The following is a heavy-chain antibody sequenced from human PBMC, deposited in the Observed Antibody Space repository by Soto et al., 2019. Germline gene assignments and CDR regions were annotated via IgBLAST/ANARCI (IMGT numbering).Heavy chain of an antibody. Sequence: PGGSLRLSCAASVFTFSSYSMNWVRQAPGKGLEWVSSISSSSSYIYYADSVKGRFTISRDNAKNSLYLQMNSLRAEDTAVYYCASPYCSSTSCSYYYYYGTDVWGQGTTVTVSS. V-gene: IGHV3-21*01. J-gene: IGHJ6*02. CDR3: ASPYCSSTSCSYYYYYGTDV. CDR2: ISSSSSYI. D-gene: IGHD2-2*01. CDR1: VFTFSSYS.